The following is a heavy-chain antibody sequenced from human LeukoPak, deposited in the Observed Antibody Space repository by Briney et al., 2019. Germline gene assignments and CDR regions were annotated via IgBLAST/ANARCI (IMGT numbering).Heavy chain of an antibody. CDR3: AKDRYGSSWYENWFDP. V-gene: IGHV3-23*01. Sequence: GASLRLSCVGSEFIFSNYAMSWVRQAPGKGXXXXXXXXANGDRTQYADSVKGRFTISRDHSKTTVYLQMNSLRAEDTAVYYCAKDRYGSSWYENWFDPWGQGTLVTVSS. CDR1: EFIFSNYA. D-gene: IGHD6-13*01. J-gene: IGHJ5*02. CDR2: XXANGDRT.